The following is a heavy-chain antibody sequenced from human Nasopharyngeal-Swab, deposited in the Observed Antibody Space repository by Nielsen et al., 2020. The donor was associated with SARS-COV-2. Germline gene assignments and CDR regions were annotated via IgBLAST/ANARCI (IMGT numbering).Heavy chain of an antibody. CDR3: ARDVPVDGVLFLDY. CDR1: GYSFTTYG. CDR2: IAVYNGKT. Sequence: ASVKVSCKASGYSFTTYGISWVRQAPGQGLEWMGWIAVYNGKTNYAQRVQGRVTMTTDLTTDTAYMELRSLRSDDTAVYFCARDVPVDGVLFLDYWGQGTLVTVSS. J-gene: IGHJ4*02. V-gene: IGHV1-18*01. D-gene: IGHD3-3*01.